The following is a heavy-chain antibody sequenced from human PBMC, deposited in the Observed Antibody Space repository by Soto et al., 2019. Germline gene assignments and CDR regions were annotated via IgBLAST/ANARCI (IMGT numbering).Heavy chain of an antibody. Sequence: SETLSLTCTVSGGSISSSSYYWGWIRQPPGKGLEWIGSIYYSGSTYYNSSLKSRVTISVDTSKNQFSLKLSSVTAADTAVYYCARHPRPNMVAGFDYWGQGTLVTVSS. CDR2: IYYSGST. D-gene: IGHD2-15*01. CDR1: GGSISSSSYY. CDR3: ARHPRPNMVAGFDY. J-gene: IGHJ4*02. V-gene: IGHV4-39*01.